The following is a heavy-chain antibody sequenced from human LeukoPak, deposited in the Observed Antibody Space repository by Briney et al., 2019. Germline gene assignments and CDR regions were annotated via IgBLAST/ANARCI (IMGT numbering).Heavy chain of an antibody. CDR3: AKGGYYERPWYFDY. D-gene: IGHD3-22*01. V-gene: IGHV3-30*18. CDR1: GFTFSSYG. CDR2: ISFDGTNK. Sequence: PGGSLRLSCAASGFTFSSYGMHWVRQAPGKGLEWVAVISFDGTNKFYADSVKGRFTISRDNSKNALYLQMNSLRAEDTAVYYCAKGGYYERPWYFDYWGQGTLVTVSS. J-gene: IGHJ4*02.